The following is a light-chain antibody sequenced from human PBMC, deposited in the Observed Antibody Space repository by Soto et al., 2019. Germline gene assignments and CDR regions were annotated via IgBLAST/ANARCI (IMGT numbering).Light chain of an antibody. CDR2: GAS. CDR3: QQDAISPWT. V-gene: IGKV3-20*01. CDR1: QSVSSY. Sequence: QYTGTIAVSPGDRDTLSCRASQSVSSYLAWYQQKPGQAPRLLMYGASSRATGIPDRFSGSGSGTDFTLTIVRLEPEDCAVYSCQQDAISPWTFSQGTKVDIK. J-gene: IGKJ1*01.